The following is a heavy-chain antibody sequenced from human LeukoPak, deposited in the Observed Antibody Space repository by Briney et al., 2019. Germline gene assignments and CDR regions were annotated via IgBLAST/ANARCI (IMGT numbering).Heavy chain of an antibody. V-gene: IGHV3-23*01. CDR2: ITGSGGGT. Sequence: GASLRLSCAASGFTFSNYAMSWVRQAPAKGLEWVSAITGSGGGTYYADSVKGRFTISRDNSKNTLYLQMNSLRADDTAVYYCAKWGDYDVLTGYYDPDYWGQGTLVTVSS. CDR1: GFTFSNYA. D-gene: IGHD3-9*01. CDR3: AKWGDYDVLTGYYDPDY. J-gene: IGHJ4*02.